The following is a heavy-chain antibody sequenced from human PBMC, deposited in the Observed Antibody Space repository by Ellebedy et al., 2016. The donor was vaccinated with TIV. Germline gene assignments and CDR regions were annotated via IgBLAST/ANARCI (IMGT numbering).Heavy chain of an antibody. Sequence: GESLKISCAASGFSFSSYAMSWVRQAPGKGLEWVSGIVGSGGSRYADSVKGRFTISRDNSKSTLDLQMSSLRAEDTAVYYCAKDRTPSDGYWVFDFWGQGTLVTVSS. CDR1: GFSFSSYA. D-gene: IGHD5-18*01. CDR3: AKDRTPSDGYWVFDF. J-gene: IGHJ4*02. CDR2: IVGSGGSR. V-gene: IGHV3-23*01.